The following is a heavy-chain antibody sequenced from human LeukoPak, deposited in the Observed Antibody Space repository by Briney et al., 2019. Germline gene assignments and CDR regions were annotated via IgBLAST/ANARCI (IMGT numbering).Heavy chain of an antibody. D-gene: IGHD3-22*01. J-gene: IGHJ4*02. CDR3: ARSYYYESSGYGDFDY. CDR2: INHSGIT. CDR1: GGSFSGYY. V-gene: IGHV4-34*01. Sequence: SETLSLTCAVYGGSFSGYYWSWIRRPPGKGLEWIGEINHSGITNYNPSLKSRVTISVDTSKNQFSLKLTSVTAADTAVYYCARSYYYESSGYGDFDYWGQGALVTVSS.